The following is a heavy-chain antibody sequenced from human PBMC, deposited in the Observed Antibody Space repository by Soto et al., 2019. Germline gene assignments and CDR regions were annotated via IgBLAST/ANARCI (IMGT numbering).Heavy chain of an antibody. CDR1: GYTFTSYG. J-gene: IGHJ3*02. V-gene: IGHV1-18*01. Sequence: QVQLVQSGAEVKKPGASVKVSCKASGYTFTSYGISWVRQAPGQGLEWMGWISAYNGNTNYAQKLQGRVTMTTDTSTRTAYMEPRSRRSDDAAVYYCGCGGYPGGDAFDIWGQGTMVTVSS. CDR3: GCGGYPGGDAFDI. CDR2: ISAYNGNT. D-gene: IGHD3-16*01.